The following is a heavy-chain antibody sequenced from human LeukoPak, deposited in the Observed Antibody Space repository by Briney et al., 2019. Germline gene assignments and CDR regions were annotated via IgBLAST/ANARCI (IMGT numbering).Heavy chain of an antibody. J-gene: IGHJ3*02. D-gene: IGHD1-26*01. CDR2: IKQDGNEK. CDR1: GFTFSNYW. Sequence: GGSLRLSCAGSGFTFSNYWVNWVRQAPGKGLEWVANIKQDGNEKYYVDSVKGRFTISRDNAKNSLYLQMNSLRAEDTAVYYCARDRYSGGYGGKFAFDIWGQGTMVIVSS. CDR3: ARDRYSGGYGGKFAFDI. V-gene: IGHV3-7*01.